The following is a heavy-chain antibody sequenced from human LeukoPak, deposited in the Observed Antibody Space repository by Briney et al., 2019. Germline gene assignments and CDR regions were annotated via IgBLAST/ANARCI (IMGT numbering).Heavy chain of an antibody. CDR1: GYTFTGYY. CDR3: ARDIGPYYDFWSAANYFDY. J-gene: IGHJ4*02. V-gene: IGHV1-2*02. Sequence: ASVKVSCKASGYTFTGYYMHWVRQAPGQGLEWMGWINPNSGGTNYAQKFQGRVTMTRDTSISTAYMELSRLRSDDTAVYYCARDIGPYYDFWSAANYFDYWGQGTLVTVSS. CDR2: INPNSGGT. D-gene: IGHD3-3*01.